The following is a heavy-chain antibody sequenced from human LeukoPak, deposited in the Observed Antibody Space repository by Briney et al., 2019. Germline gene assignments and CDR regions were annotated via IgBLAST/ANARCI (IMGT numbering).Heavy chain of an antibody. Sequence: PSETLSLTCTVSGGSISSYYWSWIRQPPGKGLEWIGYIYYSGSTNYNPSLKSRVTISVDTSKNQFSLKLSSVTAADTAVYYCTRVTRWLAFDYWGQGTLVTVSS. V-gene: IGHV4-59*01. CDR3: TRVTRWLAFDY. CDR2: IYYSGST. J-gene: IGHJ4*02. CDR1: GGSISSYY. D-gene: IGHD3-22*01.